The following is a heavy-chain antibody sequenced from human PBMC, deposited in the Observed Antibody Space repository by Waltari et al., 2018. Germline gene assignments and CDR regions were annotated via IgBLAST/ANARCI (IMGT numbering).Heavy chain of an antibody. CDR3: ARVEGTVSDFDI. Sequence: QVQLQESGPGLVKPSETLSLTCTVSGGSISSYYWSWIRQPPGKGLEWIGYIYYSGSTNYNPALKSRVTISVDTSKNQFSLKLSSVTAADTAVYYCARVEGTVSDFDIWGQGTMVTVSS. V-gene: IGHV4-59*01. D-gene: IGHD2-8*02. CDR2: IYYSGST. CDR1: GGSISSYY. J-gene: IGHJ3*02.